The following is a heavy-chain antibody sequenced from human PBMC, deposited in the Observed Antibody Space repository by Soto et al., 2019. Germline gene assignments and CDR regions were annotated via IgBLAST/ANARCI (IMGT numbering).Heavy chain of an antibody. Sequence: QVQLQESGPGLVKPSETLSLTCTVSGGSISSYYWSWIRQPPGKGLEWIGYIYYSGSTNYNPSLKRRVNISVDTSKNQFSRKLSSVTAADTAVYYCARAMVGDLDYWGQGTLVTVSS. CDR2: IYYSGST. J-gene: IGHJ4*02. V-gene: IGHV4-59*01. D-gene: IGHD1-26*01. CDR3: ARAMVGDLDY. CDR1: GGSISSYY.